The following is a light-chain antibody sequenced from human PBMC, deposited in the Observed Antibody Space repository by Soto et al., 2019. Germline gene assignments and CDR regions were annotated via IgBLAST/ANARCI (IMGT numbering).Light chain of an antibody. V-gene: IGLV2-14*03. Sequence: QSVLTQPASVSGSPGQSLTISCTGTSSDVCGYNYVSWYQQHPGKAPKLLIYDVSNRPSGVSNRFSGSKSGNTASLTISGLQAEDEADYYCSSYTSSSTRVFGTGTKVTVL. J-gene: IGLJ1*01. CDR2: DVS. CDR3: SSYTSSSTRV. CDR1: SSDVCGYNY.